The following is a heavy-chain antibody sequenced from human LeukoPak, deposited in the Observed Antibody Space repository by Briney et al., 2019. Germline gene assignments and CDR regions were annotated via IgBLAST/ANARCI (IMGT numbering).Heavy chain of an antibody. CDR2: ISPSGST. CDR3: TLSPLGAAGTWSGLFDY. D-gene: IGHD6-13*01. J-gene: IGHJ4*02. Sequence: SETLSLTCAVSGYSISSGYYWGWIRQPPGKGLEWIGSISPSGSTFYNPSLKSRVTISVDTSKNQFSLKLRSVTAADTAVYYCTLSPLGAAGTWSGLFDYWGQGTLVTVSS. V-gene: IGHV4-38-2*01. CDR1: GYSISSGYY.